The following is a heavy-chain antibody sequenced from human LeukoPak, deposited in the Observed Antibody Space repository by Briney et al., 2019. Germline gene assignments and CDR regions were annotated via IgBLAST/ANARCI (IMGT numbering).Heavy chain of an antibody. D-gene: IGHD3-22*01. V-gene: IGHV4-59*01. CDR2: IYYSGST. Sequence: SETLSLTCTVSGGSISSYYWSWIRQPPGKGLEWIGYIYYSGSTNYNPSLKSRVTISVDTSKNQFSLKLSSVTAADTAVYYCLRDSSGTFDYWGQGTLVAVSS. CDR3: LRDSSGTFDY. CDR1: GGSISSYY. J-gene: IGHJ4*02.